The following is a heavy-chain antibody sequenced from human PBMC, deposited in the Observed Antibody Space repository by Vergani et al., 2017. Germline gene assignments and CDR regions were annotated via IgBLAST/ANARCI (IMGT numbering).Heavy chain of an antibody. CDR3: AGEYCGGDGYRPDCYYYGMDV. J-gene: IGHJ6*04. CDR2: IYYSGST. Sequence: QLQLQESGPGLVKPSETLSLTCTVSVGSISSSSYYCGWIRQPPGKGLEWIGTIYYSGSTYYNPSLKSRVTISVDTSKNEFSLKLSSVPAADTAVYYCAGEYCGGDGYRPDCYYYGMDVWGEGTTVIVSS. D-gene: IGHD2-21*02. CDR1: VGSISSSSYY. V-gene: IGHV4-39*02.